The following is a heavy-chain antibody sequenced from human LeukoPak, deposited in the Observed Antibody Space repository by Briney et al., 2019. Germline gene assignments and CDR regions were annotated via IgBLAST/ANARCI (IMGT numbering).Heavy chain of an antibody. CDR2: INPNSGGT. CDR1: GYTFTSYG. Sequence: ASVKVSCKASGYTFTSYGISWVRQAPGQGLEWMGWINPNSGGTNYAQKFQGRVTMTRDTSISTAYMELSRLRSDDTAVYYCARDVNRMGFDYWGQGTLVTVSS. CDR3: ARDVNRMGFDY. J-gene: IGHJ4*02. V-gene: IGHV1-2*02.